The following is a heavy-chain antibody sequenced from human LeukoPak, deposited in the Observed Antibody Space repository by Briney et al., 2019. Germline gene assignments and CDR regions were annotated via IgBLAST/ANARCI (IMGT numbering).Heavy chain of an antibody. D-gene: IGHD2-2*01. CDR2: IYYSGST. V-gene: IGHV4-59*01. CDR1: GFSISSYY. Sequence: PSETLSLTGTGSGFSISSYYWSWIRQPPGKGLEWIGYIYYSGSTNYNPSLNSRVTITVNTSKKQFSLTLSSVTAADTDVYYCGREGCSSTSCYAADAFDIWGQGPMVTVSS. J-gene: IGHJ3*02. CDR3: GREGCSSTSCYAADAFDI.